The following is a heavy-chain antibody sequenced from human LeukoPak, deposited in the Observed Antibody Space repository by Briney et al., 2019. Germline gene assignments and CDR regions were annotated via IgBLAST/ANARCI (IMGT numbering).Heavy chain of an antibody. J-gene: IGHJ3*02. CDR1: GFTFSSYG. CDR2: IAYDGSNK. CDR3: ARDDYGGKLDI. V-gene: IGHV3-30*03. Sequence: GRPLRLSCAASGFTFSSYGMHWVRQAPGKGLEWVAVIAYDGSNKYYADSVKGRFTISRDNSKNTLYLQMSSLRAEATAVYYCARDDYGGKLDIWGQGTVVTVSS. D-gene: IGHD4-23*01.